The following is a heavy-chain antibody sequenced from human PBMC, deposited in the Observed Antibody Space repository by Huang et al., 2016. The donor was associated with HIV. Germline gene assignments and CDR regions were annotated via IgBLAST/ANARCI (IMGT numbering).Heavy chain of an antibody. CDR3: ARTAYSYGFRQGYNWFDP. Sequence: QVLLVQSGAEVRKPGSSVKVSCTAFGGTFSSYASSWVRQAPGQGLEWMGGLLPIFGTTNDTQKFQGRVTITVDESTNTGYMELTRRTSEDTAVYYCARTAYSYGFRQGYNWFDPWGQGTPVTVSS. V-gene: IGHV1-69*13. J-gene: IGHJ5*02. D-gene: IGHD5-18*01. CDR2: LLPIFGTT. CDR1: GGTFSSYA.